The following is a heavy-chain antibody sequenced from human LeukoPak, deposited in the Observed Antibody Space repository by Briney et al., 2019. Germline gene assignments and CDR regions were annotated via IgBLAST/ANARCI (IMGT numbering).Heavy chain of an antibody. D-gene: IGHD6-19*01. V-gene: IGHV3-23*01. CDR3: ASHSSGWFPDAFDI. CDR1: GFTFSSYA. Sequence: GGSLRLSCAASGFTFSSYAMSWVRQAPGKGLEWVSAISGSGGSTDYADSVKGRFTISRDNAKNSLYLQMNSLRAEDTALYHCASHSSGWFPDAFDIWGQGTMVTVSS. J-gene: IGHJ3*02. CDR2: ISGSGGST.